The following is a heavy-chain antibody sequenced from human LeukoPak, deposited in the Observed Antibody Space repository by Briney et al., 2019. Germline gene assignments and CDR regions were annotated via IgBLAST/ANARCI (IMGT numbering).Heavy chain of an antibody. Sequence: GGSLRLSCAASGFTFSSYTMNWVRQAPGKGLEWVSSISRSSTYIYYADSVKGRFTISRDNAKNSLFLQMNSLRAEDTAVYYCARDGYNSHFDYWGQGTLVTVSS. CDR1: GFTFSSYT. D-gene: IGHD5-24*01. CDR3: ARDGYNSHFDY. J-gene: IGHJ4*02. CDR2: ISRSSTYI. V-gene: IGHV3-21*01.